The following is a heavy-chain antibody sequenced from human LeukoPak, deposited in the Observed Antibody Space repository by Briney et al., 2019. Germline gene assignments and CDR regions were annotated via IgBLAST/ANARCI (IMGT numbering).Heavy chain of an antibody. J-gene: IGHJ4*02. CDR1: GFTFSSYE. Sequence: PGGSLRLSCAASGFTFSSYEMNWVRQAPGKGLEWISYITGSGSSIYYADSVKGRFTISRDNAKNSLYLQTNSLRADDTAVYYCARERTTIVSGTTIGAYWGQGTLVTVSS. CDR2: ITGSGSSI. D-gene: IGHD2/OR15-2a*01. V-gene: IGHV3-48*03. CDR3: ARERTTIVSGTTIGAY.